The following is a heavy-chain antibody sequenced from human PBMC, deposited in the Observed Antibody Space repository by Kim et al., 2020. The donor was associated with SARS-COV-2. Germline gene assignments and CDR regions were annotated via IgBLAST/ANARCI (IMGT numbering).Heavy chain of an antibody. CDR3: AKGTSRYSSSGTYYYYGMDV. Sequence: RFTISRDNSKNTLYLQMNGLRAEDTAVYYCAKGTSRYSSSGTYYYYGMDVWGQGTTVTVSS. J-gene: IGHJ6*02. V-gene: IGHV3-23*01. D-gene: IGHD6-6*01.